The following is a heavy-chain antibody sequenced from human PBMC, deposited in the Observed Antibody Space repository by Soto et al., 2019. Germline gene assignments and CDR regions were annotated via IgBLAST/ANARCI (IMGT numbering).Heavy chain of an antibody. D-gene: IGHD3-22*01. CDR2: ISSTRTYI. V-gene: IGHV3-21*06. CDR3: VREGSYDNSGKYIQAFCY. J-gene: IGHJ4*02. CDR1: GFNFKSYV. Sequence: GGSLRLSCATSGFNFKSYVMHWIRQAPGKGLEWVSSISSTRTYIHYADSVKGRFTISRDNAKNALYLEMNSLRDDDTAIYYCVREGSYDNSGKYIQAFCYWGQGTSVTVSS.